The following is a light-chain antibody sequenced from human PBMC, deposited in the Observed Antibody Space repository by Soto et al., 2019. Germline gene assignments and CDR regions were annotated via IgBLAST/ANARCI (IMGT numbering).Light chain of an antibody. J-gene: IGKJ1*01. CDR3: QQYNNWPRGT. CDR2: AAS. CDR1: QSVSATY. V-gene: IGKV3-20*01. Sequence: EFLLTQSPGTLSLSPVEIATLSFMSSQSVSATYLAWYQQKPGQAPRLLIYAASSRATGVPDRFSGSGSGTDFTLTISRLEPEDFAVYYCQQYNNWPRGTFGQGTKVDI.